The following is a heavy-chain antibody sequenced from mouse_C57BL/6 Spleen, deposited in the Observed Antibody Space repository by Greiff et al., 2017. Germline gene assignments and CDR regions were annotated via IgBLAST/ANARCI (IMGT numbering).Heavy chain of an antibody. J-gene: IGHJ3*01. D-gene: IGHD3-2*02. V-gene: IGHV1-84*01. Sequence: VQRVESGPELVKPGASVKISCKASGYTFTDYYINWVKQRPGQGLEWIGWIYPGSGNTKYNEKFKGKATLTVDTSSSTAYMQLSSLTSEDSAVYFCARSEDAAQATAWFAYWGQGTLVTVSA. CDR3: ARSEDAAQATAWFAY. CDR2: IYPGSGNT. CDR1: GYTFTDYY.